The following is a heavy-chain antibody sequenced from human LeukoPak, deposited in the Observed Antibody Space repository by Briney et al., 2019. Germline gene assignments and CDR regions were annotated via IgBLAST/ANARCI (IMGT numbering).Heavy chain of an antibody. CDR1: GFTFSSYA. V-gene: IGHV3-33*08. CDR3: ARAARGSGYSP. Sequence: GGSLRLSCAASGFTFSSYAMSWVRQAPGKGLEWVAVIWYDGSNKYYADSVKGRFTISRDNSKNTLYLQMNSLRAEDTAVYYCARAARGSGYSPWGQGTLVTVSS. CDR2: IWYDGSNK. D-gene: IGHD3-3*01. J-gene: IGHJ5*02.